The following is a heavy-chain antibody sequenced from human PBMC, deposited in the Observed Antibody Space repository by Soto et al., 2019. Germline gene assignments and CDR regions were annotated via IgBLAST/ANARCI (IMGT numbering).Heavy chain of an antibody. J-gene: IGHJ4*02. Sequence: LRLSCAASGFSFSDYAMSWVRQAPGKGLEWVSVISESGGSTHYADSVRGRFTVSRDNSKYSLSLRMNSLRDEDTAVYFCAKRSPYSSGWYSPIFDYWGQGALVTVSS. CDR1: GFSFSDYA. D-gene: IGHD6-13*01. V-gene: IGHV3-23*01. CDR3: AKRSPYSSGWYSPIFDY. CDR2: ISESGGST.